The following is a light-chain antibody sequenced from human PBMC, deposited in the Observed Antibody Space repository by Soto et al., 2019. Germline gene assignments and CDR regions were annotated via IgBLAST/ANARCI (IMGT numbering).Light chain of an antibody. CDR1: NSNVGNYNL. Sequence: QSALTQPASVSGSPGQSMTISCTGTNSNVGNYNLVSWYQQHPGRAPKLLIYEVTKRPSGVSNRFSASKSGNTASLTISGLQAEDEADYYCCSYAGRSDYVFGTGTKVTVL. CDR3: CSYAGRSDYV. V-gene: IGLV2-23*02. J-gene: IGLJ1*01. CDR2: EVT.